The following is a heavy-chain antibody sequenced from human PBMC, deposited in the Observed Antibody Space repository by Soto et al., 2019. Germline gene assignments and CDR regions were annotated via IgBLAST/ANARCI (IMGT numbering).Heavy chain of an antibody. CDR1: GYTFSSFA. J-gene: IGHJ6*02. V-gene: IGHV1-69*13. CDR2: SIPIFGTA. D-gene: IGHD3-16*01. CDR3: ARQLGGAAENCGMDV. Sequence: SVKVSCKASGYTFSSFAITWVRQAPGQGLEWMGGSIPIFGTANYAQKFQGRVTITADESTSTAYMELSSLRYDDTAVYYCARQLGGAAENCGMDVWGQGTTVTVSS.